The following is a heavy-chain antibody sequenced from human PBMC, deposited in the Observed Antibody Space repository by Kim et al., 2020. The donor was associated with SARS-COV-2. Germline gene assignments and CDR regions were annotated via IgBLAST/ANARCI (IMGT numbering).Heavy chain of an antibody. CDR1: GFTFSRYW. D-gene: IGHD1-26*01. V-gene: IGHV3-7*01. Sequence: GGSLRLSCAASGFTFSRYWMSWVRQAPGKGLEWVANIKQDGSEKDYVDSVKGRFTISRDNAGNSLLLQMNSLRAEDTAVYYCASHFASTSQREGFDYWGQGTLVTVSS. CDR2: IKQDGSEK. CDR3: ASHFASTSQREGFDY. J-gene: IGHJ4*02.